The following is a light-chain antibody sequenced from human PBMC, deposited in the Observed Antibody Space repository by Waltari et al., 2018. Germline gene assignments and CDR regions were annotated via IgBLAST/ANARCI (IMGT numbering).Light chain of an antibody. V-gene: IGKV3-20*01. CDR1: QSIGRY. J-gene: IGKJ1*01. CDR3: QNHERLPAT. Sequence: EIMLTQSPGTLSLSPGERATLSCSASQSIGRYLVWYQQKPGQAPRLLMYEASRRATGIPDRFSGSGSGTDFSLTISRLEPEDFAVYYCQNHERLPATFGQGTKVEIK. CDR2: EAS.